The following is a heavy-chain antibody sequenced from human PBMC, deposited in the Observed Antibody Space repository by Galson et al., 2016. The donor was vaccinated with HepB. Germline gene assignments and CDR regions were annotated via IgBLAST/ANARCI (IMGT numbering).Heavy chain of an antibody. V-gene: IGHV1-18*04. J-gene: IGHJ4*02. CDR1: GYTFTSYG. CDR3: VRDRKTFYYDRSGVWYLDY. D-gene: IGHD3-22*01. Sequence: SVKVSCKASGYTFTSYGISWVRQAPGQGLEWMGWISPYNGNPMYAQQLQGRVAMTTDTSTKTASMELTSLRSDDTAVYYCVRDRKTFYYDRSGVWYLDYWGQRTQVTVSS. CDR2: ISPYNGNP.